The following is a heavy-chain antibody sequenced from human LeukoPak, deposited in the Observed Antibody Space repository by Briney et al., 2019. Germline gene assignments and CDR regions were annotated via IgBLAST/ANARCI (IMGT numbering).Heavy chain of an antibody. CDR1: GFTFSSYG. V-gene: IGHV3-21*01. D-gene: IGHD2-2*01. CDR2: ISSSSSYI. J-gene: IGHJ6*02. CDR3: AREETFYCSSTSCLGMDV. Sequence: GGSLRLSCAASGFTFSSYGMHWVRQAPGKGLEWVSSISSSSSYIYYADSVKGRFTISRDNAKNSLYLQMNSLRAEDTAVYYCAREETFYCSSTSCLGMDVWGQGTTVTVSS.